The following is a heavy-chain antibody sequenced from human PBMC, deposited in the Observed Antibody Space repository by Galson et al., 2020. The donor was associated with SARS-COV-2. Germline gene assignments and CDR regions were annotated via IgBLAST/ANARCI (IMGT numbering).Heavy chain of an antibody. J-gene: IGHJ5*01. Sequence: GGSLRLSCAASGFTFSSDSMHWVRQAPGKGPMWVSRINSDGSSTTYADSVKGRFTISRDNAKNTVYLHMTSLRVEDTAVYYCARVGGFCTTGNCPRWFDSWGQGTLVTVSS. D-gene: IGHD2-8*01. CDR3: ARVGGFCTTGNCPRWFDS. CDR1: GFTFSSDS. CDR2: INSDGSST. V-gene: IGHV3-74*01.